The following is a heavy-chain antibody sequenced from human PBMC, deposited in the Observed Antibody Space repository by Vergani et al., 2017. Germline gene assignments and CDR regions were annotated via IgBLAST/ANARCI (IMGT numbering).Heavy chain of an antibody. CDR3: ARTYCGGDCYSNFDY. Sequence: QVQLVQSGAEVKKPGASVKVSCKASGYTFTGYYMHWVRQAPGQGLEWMGWINPNSGGTNYAQKFQGRVTMTRDTSISTAYMELSRLRSDDTAVYYCARTYCGGDCYSNFDYWGQGTLVTVSS. CDR1: GYTFTGYY. V-gene: IGHV1-2*02. D-gene: IGHD2-21*02. J-gene: IGHJ4*02. CDR2: INPNSGGT.